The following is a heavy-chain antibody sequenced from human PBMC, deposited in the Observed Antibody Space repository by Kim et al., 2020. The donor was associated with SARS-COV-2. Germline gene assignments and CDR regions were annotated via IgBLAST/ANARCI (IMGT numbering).Heavy chain of an antibody. V-gene: IGHV3-33*01. CDR3: ARDLRITEEPTLAY. D-gene: IGHD2-15*01. Sequence: GGSLRLSCAASGFTFSSYGMHWVRQAPGKGLEWVAVIWYDGSNKYYADSVKGRFTISRDNSKNTLYLQMNSLRAEDTAVYYCARDLRITEEPTLAYWGQGTLVTVSS. CDR2: IWYDGSNK. CDR1: GFTFSSYG. J-gene: IGHJ4*02.